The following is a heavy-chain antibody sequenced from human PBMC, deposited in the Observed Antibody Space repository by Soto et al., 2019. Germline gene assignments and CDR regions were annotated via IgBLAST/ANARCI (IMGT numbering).Heavy chain of an antibody. CDR3: ARRGYSYGDFDY. Sequence: PPETLSLTCAVSGGAISSTNWWRCVRQPPGKGLEWIGETHHSGSTNYNQSIESRVTTSVDKSKNQFSLTMSSVTATDRAVYYCARRGYSYGDFDYWGQGTPVTVSS. J-gene: IGHJ4*02. CDR1: GGAISSTNW. CDR2: THHSGST. V-gene: IGHV4-4*03. D-gene: IGHD5-18*01.